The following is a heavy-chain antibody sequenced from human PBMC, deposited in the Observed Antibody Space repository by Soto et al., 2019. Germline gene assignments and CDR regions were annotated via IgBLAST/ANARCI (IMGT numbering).Heavy chain of an antibody. J-gene: IGHJ5*02. CDR3: ARGEVVAATPFDP. V-gene: IGHV1-46*01. CDR2: INPSGGIT. Sequence: GASVKFSCKASGYTFTSYYMHWVRQAPGQVLECMVIINPSGGITSYXXKFQGRVXXTRDTSTSTVXMELSXLRSEDTAVHYCARGEVVAATPFDPWCQGTLVTVSS. CDR1: GYTFTSYY. D-gene: IGHD2-15*01.